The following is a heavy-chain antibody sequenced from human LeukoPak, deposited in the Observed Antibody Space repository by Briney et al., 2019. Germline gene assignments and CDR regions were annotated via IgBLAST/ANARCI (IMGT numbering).Heavy chain of an antibody. CDR3: ARATYYYDSSGGVDY. J-gene: IGHJ4*02. Sequence: GRSLRLSCAASGFTFSSYAMHWVRQAPGKGLECVAVISYDGSNKYYADSVKGRFTISRDNSKNTLYLQMNSLRAEGTAVYYCARATYYYDSSGGVDYWGQGTLVTVSS. D-gene: IGHD3-22*01. CDR2: ISYDGSNK. V-gene: IGHV3-30*01. CDR1: GFTFSSYA.